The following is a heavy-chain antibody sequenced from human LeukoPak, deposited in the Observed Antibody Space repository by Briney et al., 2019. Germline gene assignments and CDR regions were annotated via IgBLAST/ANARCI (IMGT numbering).Heavy chain of an antibody. CDR2: ISGSGGST. D-gene: IGHD1-1*01. CDR3: ARRPGLERYYFDY. J-gene: IGHJ4*02. Sequence: GGSLRLSCAASGFTFSSYATSWVRQAPGKGLQWVSTISGSGGSTYYAGSVKGRFTISRDNSKSALYLQMNSLRAEDAALYFCARRPGLERYYFDYWGQGTLVTVSS. CDR1: GFTFSSYA. V-gene: IGHV3-23*01.